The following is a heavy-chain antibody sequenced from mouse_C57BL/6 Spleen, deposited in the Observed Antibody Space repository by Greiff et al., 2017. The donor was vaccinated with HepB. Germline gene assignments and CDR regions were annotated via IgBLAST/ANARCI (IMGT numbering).Heavy chain of an antibody. Sequence: EVQGVESGGGLVKPGGSLKLSCAASGFTFSDYGMHWVRQAPEKGLEWVAYISSGSSTIYYADTVKGRFTISRDNAKNTLFLQMTSLRSEDTAMYYWATGTGAYAMDYWGQGTSVTVSS. CDR3: ATGTGAYAMDY. CDR2: ISSGSSTI. CDR1: GFTFSDYG. V-gene: IGHV5-17*01. J-gene: IGHJ4*01. D-gene: IGHD4-1*01.